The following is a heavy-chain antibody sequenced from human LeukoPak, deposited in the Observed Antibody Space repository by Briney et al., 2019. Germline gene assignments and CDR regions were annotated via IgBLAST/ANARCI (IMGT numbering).Heavy chain of an antibody. CDR3: ARASITYYYYYYMGV. V-gene: IGHV4-39*07. CDR1: GGSISSSSYY. J-gene: IGHJ6*03. Sequence: SEILSLTCTVSGGSISSSSYYWGWIRQPPGKGLEWIGSIYYSGSTYYNPSLKSRVTISVDTSKNQFSLKLSSVTAADTAVYYCARASITYYYYYYMGVWGKGTTVTVSS. D-gene: IGHD1-14*01. CDR2: IYYSGST.